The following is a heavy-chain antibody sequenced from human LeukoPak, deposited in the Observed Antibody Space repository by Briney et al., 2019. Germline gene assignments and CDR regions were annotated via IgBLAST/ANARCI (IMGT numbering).Heavy chain of an antibody. V-gene: IGHV4-38-2*01. CDR2: IYHSGST. CDR1: GYSISSGYY. J-gene: IGHJ4*02. D-gene: IGHD3-10*01. Sequence: SETLSLTCAVSGYSISSGYYWGWIRQPPGKGPEWIGSIYHSGSTYYNPSLKSRVTISVDTSKNQFSLKLSSVTAADTAVYYCARNLVMVRGLIADYWGQGTLVTVSS. CDR3: ARNLVMVRGLIADY.